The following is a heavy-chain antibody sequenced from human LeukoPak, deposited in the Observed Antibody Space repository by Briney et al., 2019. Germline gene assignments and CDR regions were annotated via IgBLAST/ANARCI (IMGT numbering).Heavy chain of an antibody. D-gene: IGHD3-10*01. CDR2: IYTSGST. J-gene: IGHJ5*02. Sequence: SETLSLTCTVSGGSISSYYWSWIRQPAGKGLEWIGRIYTSGSTNYNPSLKSRVTMSVDTSKNQFSLKLSSVTAADTAVYYCARDSLWFGELLNWFDPWGQGTLVTVSS. CDR1: GGSISSYY. V-gene: IGHV4-4*07. CDR3: ARDSLWFGELLNWFDP.